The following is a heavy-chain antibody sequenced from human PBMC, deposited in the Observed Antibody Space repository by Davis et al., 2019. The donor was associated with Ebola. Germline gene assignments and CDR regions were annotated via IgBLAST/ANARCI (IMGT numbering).Heavy chain of an antibody. V-gene: IGHV1-46*01. D-gene: IGHD3-3*01. CDR1: GGTFSSYT. CDR2: INPSGGST. CDR3: AKSGLSFGVVKYHYGMDV. J-gene: IGHJ6*04. Sequence: ASVKVSCKASGGTFSSYTISWVRQAPGQGLEWMGIINPSGGSTSYAQKFQGRVTMTRDTSTSTVYMELNSLRAEDTAVYYCAKSGLSFGVVKYHYGMDVWGKGTTVTVSS.